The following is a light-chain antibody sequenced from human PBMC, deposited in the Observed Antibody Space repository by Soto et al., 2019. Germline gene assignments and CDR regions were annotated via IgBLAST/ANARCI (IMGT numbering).Light chain of an antibody. V-gene: IGKV3-20*01. CDR1: QTVTRSF. Sequence: EIVLTQSPDTLSLSPGERATLSCRASQTVTRSFLAWYQQRPGQAPRLLISGASNRAAGIPDRISGGGSGTDFTLTISRLEPEDFAVYYCQQYGTSPWTFGQGTKVEIK. CDR3: QQYGTSPWT. J-gene: IGKJ1*01. CDR2: GAS.